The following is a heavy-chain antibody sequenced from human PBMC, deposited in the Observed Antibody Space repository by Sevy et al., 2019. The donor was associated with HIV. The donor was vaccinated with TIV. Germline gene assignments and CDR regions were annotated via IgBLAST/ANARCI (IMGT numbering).Heavy chain of an antibody. Sequence: SETLSLTCTVSGGSISSRSSYWGWIRQPPGKGLEWIGSIYYSGSTYSNPSLKSRLTMSVDTSKNKFSLKLSSVTAADTAVYYCASTRDYYGSGSSFSHWFDPWGQGILVTVSS. CDR1: GGSISSRSSY. D-gene: IGHD3-10*01. J-gene: IGHJ5*02. V-gene: IGHV4-39*01. CDR3: ASTRDYYGSGSSFSHWFDP. CDR2: IYYSGST.